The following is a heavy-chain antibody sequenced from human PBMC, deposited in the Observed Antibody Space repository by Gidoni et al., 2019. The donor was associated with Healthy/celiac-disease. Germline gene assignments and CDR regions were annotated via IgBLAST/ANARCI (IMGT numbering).Heavy chain of an antibody. CDR1: GFTFSNDR. D-gene: IGHD6-13*01. CDR2: IKSKPYGWTT. V-gene: IGHV3-15*01. CDR3: TTGPAGVSSSWPFDY. Sequence: EVQLVESGGGLVKPGGSLRISGAASGFTFSNDRMSWVRQAPGKGLGWVGRIKSKPYGWTTEYAAPVKGRFTISRDDSQNTLYLQMNSLKTEDTAVYYCTTGPAGVSSSWPFDYWGQGTLVTVSS. J-gene: IGHJ4*02.